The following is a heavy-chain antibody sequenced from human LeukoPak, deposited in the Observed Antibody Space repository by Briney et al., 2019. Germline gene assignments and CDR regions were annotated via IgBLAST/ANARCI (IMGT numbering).Heavy chain of an antibody. Sequence: PSETLSLTCAVYGGSFSDYCWSWIRQPPGKGLEWIGEISHRGSTDYNPSLQSRITISVDTSTNQFSLNLNSVTAADTAVYYCARTKNYSNYVRYYYMDVWGRGTTVTVSS. CDR1: GGSFSDYC. CDR2: ISHRGST. J-gene: IGHJ6*03. CDR3: ARTKNYSNYVRYYYMDV. D-gene: IGHD4-11*01. V-gene: IGHV4-34*01.